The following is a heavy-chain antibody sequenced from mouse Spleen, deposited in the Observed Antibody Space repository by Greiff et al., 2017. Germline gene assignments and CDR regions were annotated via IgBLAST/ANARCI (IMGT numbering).Heavy chain of an antibody. CDR2: IYPGDGDT. Sequence: QVQLQQSGPELVKPGASVKLSCKASGYAFSSSWMKWVKQRPGKGLEWIGRIYPGDGDTNYNRKFKGKATLTADKSSSTAYMQLSSLTSEDSAVYFGASSEGGRDGAGFAYWGQGTLVTVSA. J-gene: IGHJ3*01. V-gene: IGHV1-82*01. CDR1: GYAFSSSW. CDR3: ASSEGGRDGAGFAY.